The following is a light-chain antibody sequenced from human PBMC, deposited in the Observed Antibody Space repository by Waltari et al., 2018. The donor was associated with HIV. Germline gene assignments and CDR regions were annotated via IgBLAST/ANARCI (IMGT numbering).Light chain of an antibody. Sequence: LTQPLSVSVALGQTPKIPSGGYNVGRQNLHWYQQKPGQAPLLVIYRNTNRPSGIPERFSGSNSGNTATLTITRAQVGDEADYYCHVWDRATGVFGTGTTVTVL. J-gene: IGLJ1*01. V-gene: IGLV3-9*01. CDR3: HVWDRATGV. CDR2: RNT. CDR1: NVGRQN.